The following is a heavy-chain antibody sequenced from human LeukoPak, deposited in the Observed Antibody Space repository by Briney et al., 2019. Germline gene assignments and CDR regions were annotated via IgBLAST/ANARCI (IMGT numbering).Heavy chain of an antibody. D-gene: IGHD6-13*01. J-gene: IGHJ4*02. V-gene: IGHV4-59*01. CDR1: GASISSYY. CDR2: IFYRGSA. Sequence: SETLSLTCTVSGASISSYYWSWIRQPPGEGLEWIGYIFYRGSANYNPSLKSRVTISVDTSKNQFSLKLSSVTAADTAVYYCASGPYPAAGTDHQFDYWGQGILVTVFS. CDR3: ASGPYPAAGTDHQFDY.